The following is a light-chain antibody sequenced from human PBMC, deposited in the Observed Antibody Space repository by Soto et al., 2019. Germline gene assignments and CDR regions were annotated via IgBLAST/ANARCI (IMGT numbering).Light chain of an antibody. V-gene: IGKV3-15*01. J-gene: IGKJ1*01. CDR1: QSISTH. CDR2: GAS. Sequence: DIVMTQSPATLSVSPGDSATLSCRASQSISTHLAWFQQKPGQAPRLLIYGASARGTGIPARFSGSGSGTEFTVTISSLQSEDSAVYYCQQYDKWPGTFGQGTKVEIK. CDR3: QQYDKWPGT.